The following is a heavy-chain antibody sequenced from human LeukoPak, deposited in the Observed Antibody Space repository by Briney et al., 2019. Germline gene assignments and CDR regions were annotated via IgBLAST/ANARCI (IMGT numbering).Heavy chain of an antibody. CDR3: ARRMKVFSGWYNWFDP. J-gene: IGHJ5*02. CDR1: GYRFSGYW. D-gene: IGHD6-19*01. CDR2: IYPGDSDT. Sequence: GGSPKIPCKGSGYRFSGYWIGWGRPMPGKGLEWMGIIYPGDSDTRYSPSFQGQVSMSVDKSIDTAYLQWSSLKASDAATDYCARRMKVFSGWYNWFDPWGQGTLVTVSS. V-gene: IGHV5-51*01.